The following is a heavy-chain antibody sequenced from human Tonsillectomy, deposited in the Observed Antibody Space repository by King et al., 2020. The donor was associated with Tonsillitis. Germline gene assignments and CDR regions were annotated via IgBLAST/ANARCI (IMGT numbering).Heavy chain of an antibody. CDR2: ISSSGSTI. CDR1: GFTFSSYE. V-gene: IGHV3-48*03. CDR3: ARENVWFGEPHFDY. J-gene: IGHJ4*02. D-gene: IGHD3-10*01. Sequence: VQLVESGGGLVQPGGSLRLSCAASGFTFSSYEMNWVRQAPGKGLEWVSYISSSGSTIYYADSVKGRFTISRDNAKNSLYLQMNSLRAEDTAVYYCARENVWFGEPHFDYWGQGTLVTVPS.